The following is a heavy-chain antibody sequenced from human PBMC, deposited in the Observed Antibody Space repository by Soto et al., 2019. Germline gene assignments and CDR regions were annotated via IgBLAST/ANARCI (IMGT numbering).Heavy chain of an antibody. D-gene: IGHD3-10*01. Sequence: QLVESGGGLVKPGGSLRLSCVASGFPFSSFSLNWIRQAPGKGLEWVSSIGRVSTYIYYADSVRGRFTASRDNAKNSVYLQMNGLTAEDSGIYYCARVTAGSGSYQIDLWGQGTLVTVSS. CDR1: GFPFSSFS. J-gene: IGHJ4*02. CDR3: ARVTAGSGSYQIDL. V-gene: IGHV3-21*02. CDR2: IGRVSTYI.